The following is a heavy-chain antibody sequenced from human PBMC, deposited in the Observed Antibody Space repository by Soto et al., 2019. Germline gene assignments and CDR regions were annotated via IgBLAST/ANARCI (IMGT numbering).Heavy chain of an antibody. D-gene: IGHD2-2*01. Sequence: EVQLLDSGGGWVQPGGSLRLSCVASGFVFSDYAMSWVRQAPGKGLEWVSAISAGGSDTYYADSVKGRFTVSRVNSKNTLDLQINTLRPEDTAIYYCASVPIWCVSSSWNPEGFDSWGQGDLVTVSS. J-gene: IGHJ4*02. CDR3: ASVPIWCVSSSWNPEGFDS. V-gene: IGHV3-23*01. CDR1: GFVFSDYA. CDR2: ISAGGSDT.